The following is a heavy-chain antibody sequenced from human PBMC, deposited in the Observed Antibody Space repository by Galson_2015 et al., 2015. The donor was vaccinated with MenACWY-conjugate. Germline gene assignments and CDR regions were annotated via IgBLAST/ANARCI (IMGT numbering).Heavy chain of an antibody. J-gene: IGHJ6*03. CDR2: ISDSGAAT. CDR3: GKDVYMDV. V-gene: IGHV3-23*01. CDR1: GFTFRQYA. Sequence: SLRLSCAASGFTFRQYAMNWVRQAPGTGLEWVAIISDSGAATHYIDSVKGRFTISRDNSKNTLYLQMSRLRAEDTALYYCGKDVYMDVWGKGTTVSVSS.